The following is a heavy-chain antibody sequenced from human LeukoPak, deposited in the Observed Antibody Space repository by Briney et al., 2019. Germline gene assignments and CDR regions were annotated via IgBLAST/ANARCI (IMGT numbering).Heavy chain of an antibody. CDR2: ISGSGGST. V-gene: IGHV3-23*01. CDR3: AKGRDSGYDLVDY. J-gene: IGHJ4*02. D-gene: IGHD5-12*01. CDR1: GFTISGSW. Sequence: GGSLRLSCAASGFTISGSWMTWVRQAPGKGLEWVSAISGSGGSTYYADSVKGRFTISRDNSKNTLYLQMNSLRAEDTAVYYCAKGRDSGYDLVDYWGQGTLVTVSS.